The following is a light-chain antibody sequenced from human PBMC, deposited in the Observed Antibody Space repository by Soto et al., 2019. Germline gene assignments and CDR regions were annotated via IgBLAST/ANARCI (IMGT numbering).Light chain of an antibody. Sequence: DIVLTQSPATLSLSPGDRTTLSCRASRSVDTHLAWYQQKPGQPPRLLIYDASDRAPGIPARFSGSGSGTDFSLTISSLEPEDFAVYYCQQRRNWPFITFGQGTRLEIK. V-gene: IGKV3-11*01. J-gene: IGKJ5*01. CDR2: DAS. CDR1: RSVDTH. CDR3: QQRRNWPFIT.